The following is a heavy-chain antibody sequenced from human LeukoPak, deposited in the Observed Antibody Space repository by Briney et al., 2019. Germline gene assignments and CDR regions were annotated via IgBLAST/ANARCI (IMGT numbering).Heavy chain of an antibody. J-gene: IGHJ4*02. CDR2: IKQDGSEK. CDR3: ARDSDVPFDY. CDR1: GFTFSGYE. D-gene: IGHD3-16*01. Sequence: GGSLRLSCAASGFTFSGYEMNWVRQAPGKGLEWVANIKQDGSEKYYVDSVKGRFTISRDNAKNSLYLQMNSLRAEDTAVYYCARDSDVPFDYWGQGTLVTVSS. V-gene: IGHV3-7*01.